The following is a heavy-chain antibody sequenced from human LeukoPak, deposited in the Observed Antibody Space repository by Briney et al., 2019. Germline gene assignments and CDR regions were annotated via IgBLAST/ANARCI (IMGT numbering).Heavy chain of an antibody. CDR3: AKSVLRPNHYDISGFYYNYFDS. CDR2: ISGIGTYT. D-gene: IGHD3-22*01. V-gene: IGHV3-23*01. CDR1: GFTYSSHG. Sequence: PGGSLRLSCAASGFTYSSHGMNWVRQVPGKGLEWVSGISGIGTYTYYADSVKGRFTISRDNSQKTLFLQMNSLRAEDTAVYYCAKSVLRPNHYDISGFYYNYFDSWGQGALVTVSA. J-gene: IGHJ5*01.